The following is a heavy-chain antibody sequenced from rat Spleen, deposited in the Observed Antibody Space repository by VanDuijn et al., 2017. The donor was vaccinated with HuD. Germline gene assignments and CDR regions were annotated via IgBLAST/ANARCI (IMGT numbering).Heavy chain of an antibody. D-gene: IGHD2-2*01. CDR2: ISYDGSST. CDR3: TRAGYLRDWYFDF. Sequence: EVQLVESGGGLVQPGRSLKLSCAASGFTFSDYGVAWVRQAPTKGLEWVATISYDGSSTYYRDSVKGRFTISRDNAKSTLYLQMDSLRSEDTATYYCTRAGYLRDWYFDFWGPGTMVTVSS. V-gene: IGHV5-29*01. CDR1: GFTFSDYG. J-gene: IGHJ1*01.